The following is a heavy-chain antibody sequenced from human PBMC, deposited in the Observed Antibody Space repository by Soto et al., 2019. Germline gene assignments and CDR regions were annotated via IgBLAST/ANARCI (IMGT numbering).Heavy chain of an antibody. J-gene: IGHJ4*02. D-gene: IGHD1-20*01. CDR1: GGSISSSGW. CDR2: IYHSGST. Sequence: SETLSLTCAVSGGSISSSGWWGWVRQPPGKGLEGIGEIYHSGSTHYNPSLKSRVTISVDKSKHQFSLKLSSVTAADTAVYYCARGLGITGTHVDSWGQCTLLT. V-gene: IGHV4-4*02. CDR3: ARGLGITGTHVDS.